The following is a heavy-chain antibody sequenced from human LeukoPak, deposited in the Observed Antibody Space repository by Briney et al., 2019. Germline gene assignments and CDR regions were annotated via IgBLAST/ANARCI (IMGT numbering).Heavy chain of an antibody. Sequence: PSETLSLTCTVSGDSISNYYWSWIRQPAGKGLEWIGRIYTSGSTNYNPSLKSRVTMSVDTSENQFSLKLSSVTAADTAMYYCARASYRSQFEYWGQGTLVTVSS. D-gene: IGHD3-16*02. V-gene: IGHV4-4*07. CDR1: GDSISNYY. CDR2: IYTSGST. J-gene: IGHJ4*02. CDR3: ARASYRSQFEY.